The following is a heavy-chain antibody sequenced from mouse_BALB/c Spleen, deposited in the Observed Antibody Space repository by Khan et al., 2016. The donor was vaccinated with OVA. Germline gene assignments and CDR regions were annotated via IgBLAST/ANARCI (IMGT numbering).Heavy chain of an antibody. Sequence: VQLKQSGPELMKPGASVRISCKASGYSFTTYYIHWLMQSHGKSLEWIGYIDPFSGITTYNQKFKGKATLTVDKSSSTAYIHLSNLTSEDSAVYYFTRHGDVAWFTYWGQGTLVTVSA. D-gene: IGHD2-13*01. CDR2: IDPFSGIT. J-gene: IGHJ3*01. V-gene: IGHV1S135*01. CDR1: GYSFTTYY. CDR3: TRHGDVAWFTY.